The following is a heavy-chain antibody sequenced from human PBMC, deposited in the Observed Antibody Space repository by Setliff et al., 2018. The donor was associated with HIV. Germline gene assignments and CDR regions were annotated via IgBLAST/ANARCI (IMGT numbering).Heavy chain of an antibody. CDR2: ISAYNGNT. D-gene: IGHD3-9*01. CDR1: GYTFTSYG. J-gene: IGHJ6*03. CDR3: ARDRGNVLRYFDWPTYYYYYYMDV. Sequence: ASVKVSCKASGYTFTSYGISWVRQAPGQGLEWMGWISAYNGNTNYAQKLQGRVTMTTDTSTSTAYMELRSLRSDDTAVYYCARDRGNVLRYFDWPTYYYYYYMDVWGKGTTVTVLL. V-gene: IGHV1-18*01.